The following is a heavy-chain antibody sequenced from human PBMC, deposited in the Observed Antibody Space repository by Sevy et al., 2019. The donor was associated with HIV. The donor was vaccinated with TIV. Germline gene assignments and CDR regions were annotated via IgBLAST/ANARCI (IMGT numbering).Heavy chain of an antibody. Sequence: GGSLRLSCAASGFTFSSYAMHWVRQAPGKGLEWVAVISYDGSNKYYADSVKGRFTISRDNSKYTLYLQMNSLRAEDTAVYYCAREGDKDQYSSGSYFDYWGQGTLVTVSS. CDR2: ISYDGSNK. D-gene: IGHD6-19*01. CDR3: AREGDKDQYSSGSYFDY. J-gene: IGHJ4*02. CDR1: GFTFSSYA. V-gene: IGHV3-30-3*01.